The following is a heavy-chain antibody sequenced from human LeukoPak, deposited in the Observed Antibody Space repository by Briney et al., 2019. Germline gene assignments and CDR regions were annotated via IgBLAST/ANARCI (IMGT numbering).Heavy chain of an antibody. Sequence: PSETLSLTCTVSAYSISDGWVWGMIRQPPGKELEWIGSIYRSGTTYYNPSLKSRVTMSVDTSNNQFSLKLTSVTAADTAMYYCSRLSHVAGAPKVSWFDPWGQGTLVTVSS. D-gene: IGHD1-26*01. V-gene: IGHV4-38-2*02. J-gene: IGHJ5*02. CDR3: SRLSHVAGAPKVSWFDP. CDR1: AYSISDGWV. CDR2: IYRSGTT.